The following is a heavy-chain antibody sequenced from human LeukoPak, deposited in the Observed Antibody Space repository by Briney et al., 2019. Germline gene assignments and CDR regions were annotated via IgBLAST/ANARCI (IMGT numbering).Heavy chain of an antibody. V-gene: IGHV3-7*01. CDR1: GFTFSSYW. CDR3: ARRCRRSITIFGVVVNRGIDWFDP. CDR2: IRPDGSEK. J-gene: IGHJ5*02. Sequence: GGSLRLSCAASGFTFSSYWMSWVRQAPGKGLEWVANIRPDGSEKYYVDSVKGRLTISRDNAKNSLSLQMNSLRGEDTAVYYCARRCRRSITIFGVVVNRGIDWFDPWGQGTLVTVSS. D-gene: IGHD3-3*01.